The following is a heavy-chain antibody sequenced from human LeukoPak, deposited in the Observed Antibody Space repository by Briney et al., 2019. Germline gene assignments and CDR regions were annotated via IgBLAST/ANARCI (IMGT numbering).Heavy chain of an antibody. J-gene: IGHJ3*02. V-gene: IGHV3-66*01. CDR2: IYSGGST. D-gene: IGHD3-22*01. CDR3: ASCYYDSSGYYYGAFDI. Sequence: PGGSLRLSCAASGFTVSSNYMSWVRQAPGKGLEWVSVIYSGGSTYYADPVKGRFTISRDNSKNTLYLQMNSLRAEDTAVYYCASCYYDSSGYYYGAFDIWGQGTMVTVSS. CDR1: GFTVSSNY.